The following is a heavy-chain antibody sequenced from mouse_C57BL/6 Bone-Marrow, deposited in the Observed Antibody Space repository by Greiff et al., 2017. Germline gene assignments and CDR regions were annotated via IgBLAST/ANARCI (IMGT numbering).Heavy chain of an antibody. J-gene: IGHJ1*03. CDR2: IYPRSGNT. V-gene: IGHV1-81*01. D-gene: IGHD1-1*01. Sequence: VKLQESGAELARPGASVKLSCKASGYTFTSYGISWVKQRTGQGLEWIGEIYPRSGNTYYNEKFKGKATLTVDTSSSTAYMELHSLTSEDSAVYFCARLEFDGSSGDWYFDVWGTGTTVTVSS. CDR1: GYTFTSYG. CDR3: ARLEFDGSSGDWYFDV.